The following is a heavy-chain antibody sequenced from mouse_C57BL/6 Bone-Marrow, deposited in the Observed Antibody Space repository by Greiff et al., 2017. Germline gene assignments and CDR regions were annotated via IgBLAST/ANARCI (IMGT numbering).Heavy chain of an antibody. CDR3: ARHGTVVADYYAMDY. V-gene: IGHV5-2*01. D-gene: IGHD1-1*01. J-gene: IGHJ4*01. CDR2: INSDGGST. CDR1: EYEFPSHD. Sequence: EVMLVESGGGLVQPGESLKLSCESNEYEFPSHDMSWVRKTPEKRLELVAAINSDGGSTYYPDTMERRFIISRDNTKKTLYLQMSSLRSEDTALYYCARHGTVVADYYAMDYWGQGTSVTVSS.